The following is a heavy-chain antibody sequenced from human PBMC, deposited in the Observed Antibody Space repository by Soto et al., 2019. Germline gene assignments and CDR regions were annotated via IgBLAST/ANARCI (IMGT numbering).Heavy chain of an antibody. V-gene: IGHV3-30*03. Sequence: GGSLRLSCAASGFAFTNYGFHWVRQAPGKGLEWVAHISNDGTKKFYADSVKGRFTISRDNSETTVYLHLTSLGPDDTALFYCARDVAMPTGLGLGYWGQGTLVTVSS. J-gene: IGHJ4*02. CDR1: GFAFTNYG. CDR2: ISNDGTKK. CDR3: ARDVAMPTGLGLGY. D-gene: IGHD4-4*01.